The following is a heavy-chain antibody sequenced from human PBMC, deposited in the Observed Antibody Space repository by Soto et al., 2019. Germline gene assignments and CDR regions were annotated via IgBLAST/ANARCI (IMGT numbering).Heavy chain of an antibody. V-gene: IGHV3-9*01. CDR3: AKDFGVRGVILYYYYMDV. D-gene: IGHD3-10*01. Sequence: GGSLRLSCAASGFTFDDYAMHWVRQAPGKGLEWVSGISWNSGSIGYADSVKGRFTISRDNAKNSLYLQMNSLRAEDTALYYCAKDFGVRGVILYYYYMDVWGKGTTVTVSS. CDR2: ISWNSGSI. CDR1: GFTFDDYA. J-gene: IGHJ6*03.